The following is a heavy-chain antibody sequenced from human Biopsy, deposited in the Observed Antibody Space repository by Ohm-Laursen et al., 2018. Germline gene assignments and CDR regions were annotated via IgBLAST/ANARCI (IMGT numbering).Heavy chain of an antibody. V-gene: IGHV4-31*03. D-gene: IGHD3-16*01. Sequence: TLSLTCTVSGVSINPGGYYWTSIRQHPGTGLEWIGYIHYSGNTLNNPSLKSRLTISVDTSRNQFSLKLTSVTAADTALYYCTRAGGGKIYGLWGQGTLVTVSS. CDR3: TRAGGGKIYGL. J-gene: IGHJ4*02. CDR1: GVSINPGGYY. CDR2: IHYSGNT.